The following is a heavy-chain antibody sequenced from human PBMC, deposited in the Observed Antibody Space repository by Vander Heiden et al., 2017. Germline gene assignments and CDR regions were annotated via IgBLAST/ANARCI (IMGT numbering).Heavy chain of an antibody. CDR3: AKELYGSGTYSWDY. CDR1: GFTFADYA. J-gene: IGHJ4*02. D-gene: IGHD3-10*01. CDR2: ISWNSGNI. Sequence: EVQLVESGGGLVQPGRSLRLSCAASGFTFADYALHWFRQAPGKGLEWVSGISWNSGNIGYADSVKGRFTISRDNAKNSLYLQMNSLRAEDTALYYCAKELYGSGTYSWDYWGQGTLVTVSS. V-gene: IGHV3-9*01.